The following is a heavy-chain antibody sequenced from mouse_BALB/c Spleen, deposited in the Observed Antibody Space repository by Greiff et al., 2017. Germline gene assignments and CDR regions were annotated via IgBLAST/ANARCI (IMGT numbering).Heavy chain of an antibody. J-gene: IGHJ2*01. CDR1: GYTFTSYY. D-gene: IGHD4-1*01. Sequence: QVQLQQSGPELVKPGASVRISCKASGYTFTSYYIHWVKQRPGQGLEWIGWIYPGNVNTKYNEKFKGKATLTADKSSSTAYMQLSSLTSEDSAVYFCARRTGYYFDYWGQGTTLTVSS. CDR3: ARRTGYYFDY. V-gene: IGHV1S56*01. CDR2: IYPGNVNT.